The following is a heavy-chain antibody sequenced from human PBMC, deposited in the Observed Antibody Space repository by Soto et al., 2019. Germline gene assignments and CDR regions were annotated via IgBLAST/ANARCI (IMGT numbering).Heavy chain of an antibody. Sequence: EVQLVESGGGLVKPGGSLRLSCAASGFSFSSDSMGWVRQAPGKGLEWVSSISSSGSFKNYADSVKGRFTISRDNAKNSLYLQMSGLKDEDTAVYYCARDPPTGITLDWADSWGQGTLVTVSS. CDR2: ISSSGSFK. J-gene: IGHJ4*02. CDR3: ARDPPTGITLDWADS. V-gene: IGHV3-21*01. D-gene: IGHD1-7*01. CDR1: GFSFSSDS.